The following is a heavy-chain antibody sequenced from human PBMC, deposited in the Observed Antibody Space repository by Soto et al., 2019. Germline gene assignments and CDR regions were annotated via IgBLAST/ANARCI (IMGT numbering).Heavy chain of an antibody. CDR2: VRNKANSYST. J-gene: IGHJ4*02. CDR3: ARETASPGYFSYYFDY. Sequence: GGSLRLSCAASGFTFSDHYMDWVRQAPGKGLEWVGRVRNKANSYSTEYAASVIGRFTISRDDSKDSLYLQMNSLKTEDTAVYYCARETASPGYFSYYFDYPTQGTLVTVSS. V-gene: IGHV3-72*01. CDR1: GFTFSDHY. D-gene: IGHD2-15*01.